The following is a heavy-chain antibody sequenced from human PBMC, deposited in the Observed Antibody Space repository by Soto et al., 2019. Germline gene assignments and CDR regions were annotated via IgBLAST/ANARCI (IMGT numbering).Heavy chain of an antibody. D-gene: IGHD4-17*01. J-gene: IGHJ5*02. CDR1: GFTFTSSA. Sequence: SVKVSCKASGFTFTSSAVQWVRQARGQRLEWIGWIVVGSGNTNYAQKFQERVTITRDMSTSTAYMELSSLRSEDTAVYYCAADSTYGSGWFDPWGQGTLVTVSS. CDR2: IVVGSGNT. V-gene: IGHV1-58*01. CDR3: AADSTYGSGWFDP.